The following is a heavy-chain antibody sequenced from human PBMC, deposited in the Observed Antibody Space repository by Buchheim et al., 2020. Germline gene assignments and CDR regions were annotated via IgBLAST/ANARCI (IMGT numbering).Heavy chain of an antibody. V-gene: IGHV4-34*01. D-gene: IGHD3-10*01. Sequence: QVQPQQWGAGLLKPSETLSLTCAVYGGSFSGYYWSWIRQPPGKGLEWIGEINHSGSTNYNPSLKSRVTISVDTSKNKFSLKLSSVTAADTAVYYCASNYGSGSYMGGYYYYYMDVWGKGTT. J-gene: IGHJ6*03. CDR1: GGSFSGYY. CDR3: ASNYGSGSYMGGYYYYYMDV. CDR2: INHSGST.